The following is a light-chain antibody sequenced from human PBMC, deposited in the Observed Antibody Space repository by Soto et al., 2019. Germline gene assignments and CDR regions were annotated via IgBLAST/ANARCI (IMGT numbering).Light chain of an antibody. CDR3: QQFRDYPVT. Sequence: DIQLTQSPSTLSASVGDRVTITCRASQSVSTWLAWYQQKPGKAPKLLIHKASTLANGVPSRFSGSGSGTVFTLTISSLQPDDSATYYCQQFRDYPVTFGGGTKVQI. V-gene: IGKV1-5*03. CDR1: QSVSTW. CDR2: KAS. J-gene: IGKJ4*01.